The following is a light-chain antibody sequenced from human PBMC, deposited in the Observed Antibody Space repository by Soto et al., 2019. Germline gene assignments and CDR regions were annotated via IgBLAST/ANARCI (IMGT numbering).Light chain of an antibody. J-gene: IGKJ5*01. Sequence: EIVLTQSPGTLSLSPGERATLSCRASQSVDNNYLAWYQQKPGQTPRLIIYGASGRADGIPHRFSGSGSGTDFTLIISRLEPGDFGMYYCQQYGSSSITFGQGTRLENK. CDR2: GAS. CDR1: QSVDNNY. CDR3: QQYGSSSIT. V-gene: IGKV3-20*01.